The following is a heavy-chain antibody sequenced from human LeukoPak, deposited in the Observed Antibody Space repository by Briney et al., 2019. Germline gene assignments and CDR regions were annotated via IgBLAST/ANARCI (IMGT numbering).Heavy chain of an antibody. Sequence: PGRPLRLSCAPSGVIFNNFAFHWVRQAPGKGLEWVAVIWNDGSNKYYADSVKGRFTISRDNSKNTLYLQMNSLRAEDTAVYYCARDYCSSTSCLFDYWGQGTLVTVSS. CDR2: IWNDGSNK. V-gene: IGHV3-33*08. J-gene: IGHJ4*02. D-gene: IGHD2-2*01. CDR3: ARDYCSSTSCLFDY. CDR1: GVIFNNFA.